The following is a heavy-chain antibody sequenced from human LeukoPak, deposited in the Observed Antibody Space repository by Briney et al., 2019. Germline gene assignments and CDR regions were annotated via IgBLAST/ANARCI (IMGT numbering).Heavy chain of an antibody. CDR3: AELGITMIGGV. CDR2: ISSSGSTI. Sequence: LSLTCPAAGSTFSSYSMNMVRQAPGKEMEWVSYISSSGSTIYYADSVKGRFTISRDNGKNSLYLQMNSLRAEDTAVYYCAELGITMIGGVWGKGTTVTISS. J-gene: IGHJ6*04. D-gene: IGHD3-10*02. CDR1: GSTFSSYS. V-gene: IGHV3-48*03.